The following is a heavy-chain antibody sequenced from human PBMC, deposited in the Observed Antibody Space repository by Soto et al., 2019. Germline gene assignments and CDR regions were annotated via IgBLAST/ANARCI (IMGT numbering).Heavy chain of an antibody. D-gene: IGHD2-2*01. CDR2: IGTAGDT. V-gene: IGHV3-13*01. Sequence: GGSLRLSCAASGFTFSSYDMHWVRQATGKGLEWVSAIGTAGDTYYPGSVKGRFTISRENAKNSLYLQMNSLRAGDTAVYYCARGGAKVPAANFDYWGQGTLVTVSS. CDR1: GFTFSSYD. CDR3: ARGGAKVPAANFDY. J-gene: IGHJ4*02.